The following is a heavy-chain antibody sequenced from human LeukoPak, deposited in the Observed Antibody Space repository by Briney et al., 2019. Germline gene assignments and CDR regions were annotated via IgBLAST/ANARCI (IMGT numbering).Heavy chain of an antibody. V-gene: IGHV4-59*08. CDR2: IHDSGST. Sequence: PSDTLSLTCTVSGGSISNYYWSWIRQSPERGLEWIGYIHDSGSTNYNPSLKSRVTISVDTSKNQFSLKLGSVTAADTAVYYCARLDAAAGRYLQFFYWGQGTLVTVSS. D-gene: IGHD5-24*01. CDR1: GGSISNYY. J-gene: IGHJ4*02. CDR3: ARLDAAAGRYLQFFY.